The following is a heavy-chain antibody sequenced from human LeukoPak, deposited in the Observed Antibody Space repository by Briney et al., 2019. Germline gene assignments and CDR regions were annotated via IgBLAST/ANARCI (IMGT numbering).Heavy chain of an antibody. D-gene: IGHD3-3*01. CDR2: INLNSGGT. V-gene: IGHV1-2*02. Sequence: ASVKVSCKASGYTFTGYYMHWVRQAPGQGLEWMGWINLNSGGTNYAQKFQGRVTMTRDTSISTAYMELSRLRSGDTAVYYCARAWYDFWSGYYHAWFDYWGQEPWSPSPQ. CDR3: ARAWYDFWSGYYHAWFDY. CDR1: GYTFTGYY. J-gene: IGHJ4*01.